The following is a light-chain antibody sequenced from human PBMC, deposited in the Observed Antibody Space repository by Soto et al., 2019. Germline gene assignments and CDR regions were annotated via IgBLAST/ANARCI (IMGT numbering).Light chain of an antibody. V-gene: IGKV3-15*01. Sequence: EIVMTQSPATLSVSPGEGATLSCKASQSVSTNLAWYQQKPGQAPRLLIHGASSRATGVPDRFRGSGSGTHFTLAISSLQSEDFAVYYCQQYNTWPPYTFGPGTKLEMK. CDR3: QQYNTWPPYT. CDR2: GAS. CDR1: QSVSTN. J-gene: IGKJ2*01.